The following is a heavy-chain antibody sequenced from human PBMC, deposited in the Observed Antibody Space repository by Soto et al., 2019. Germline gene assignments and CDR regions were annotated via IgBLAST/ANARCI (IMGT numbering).Heavy chain of an antibody. J-gene: IGHJ4*02. CDR2: IIPILGIA. V-gene: IGHV1-69*02. CDR3: ARVIAAAGPYFDY. CDR1: GGTFSSYT. D-gene: IGHD6-13*01. Sequence: SVKVSCKASGGTFSSYTISWVRQAPGQGLEWMGRIIPILGIANYAQKFQGRVTITADKSTSTAYMELSSLRSEDTAVYYCARVIAAAGPYFDYWGQGTLVTVSS.